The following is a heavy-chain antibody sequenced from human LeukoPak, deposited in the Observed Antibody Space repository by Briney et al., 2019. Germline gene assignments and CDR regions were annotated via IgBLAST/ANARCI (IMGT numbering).Heavy chain of an antibody. D-gene: IGHD3-10*01. J-gene: IGHJ4*02. V-gene: IGHV4-38-2*02. CDR1: GYSISSGCY. CDR3: ASVLYYYDSASPYYFDY. CDR2: IYHSGSI. Sequence: PSETLSLTCTASGYSISSGCYWGWIRQPPGKGLEWIESIYHSGSIYYNTSLKSRVTISVDTSKNQFSLTLNSVTAADTAVYYCASVLYYYDSASPYYFDYWGQGTLVTVYS.